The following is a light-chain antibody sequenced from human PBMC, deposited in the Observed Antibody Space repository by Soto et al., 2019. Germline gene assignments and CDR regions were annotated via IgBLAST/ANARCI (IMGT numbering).Light chain of an antibody. CDR3: QQYGSSPRT. CDR1: QSVSSSY. J-gene: IGKJ1*01. V-gene: IGKV3-20*01. Sequence: EIVLTQSPGTLSLSPGERATLSCRARQSVSSSYLAWYQQKPGQAPRHLIYGASSRATGIPDRFSGSGSGTDFTLTIIILEPEDVAVYYCQQYGSSPRTFGQGTKVEIK. CDR2: GAS.